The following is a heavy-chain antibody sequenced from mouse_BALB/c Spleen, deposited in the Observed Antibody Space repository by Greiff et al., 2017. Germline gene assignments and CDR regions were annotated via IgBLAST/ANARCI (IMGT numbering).Heavy chain of an antibody. V-gene: IGHV5-6-5*01. CDR1: GFTFSSYA. CDR3: ASYGNYVYWYFDV. J-gene: IGHJ1*01. D-gene: IGHD2-1*01. CDR2: ISSGGST. Sequence: EVKVEESGGGLVKPGGSLKLSCAASGFTFSSYAMSWVRQTPEKRLEWVASISSGGSTYYPDSVKGRFTISRDNARNILYLQMSSLRSEDTAMYYCASYGNYVYWYFDVWGAGTTVTVSS.